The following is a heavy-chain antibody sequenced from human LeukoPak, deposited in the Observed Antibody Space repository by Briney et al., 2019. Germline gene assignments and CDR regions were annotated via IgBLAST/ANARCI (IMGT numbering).Heavy chain of an antibody. CDR2: ISNSGGTT. Sequence: PGGSLRLSCAASGFSFSGYWMSWVRQAPGKGLEWVSSISNSGGTTYYADSVKGRFTISRDNSRDNSKNTVYLQMNSLSAEDTAVYYCAKGLSSGWNLKGSDYWGQGTLVTVSS. CDR1: GFSFSGYW. J-gene: IGHJ4*02. V-gene: IGHV3-23*01. D-gene: IGHD6-19*01. CDR3: AKGLSSGWNLKGSDY.